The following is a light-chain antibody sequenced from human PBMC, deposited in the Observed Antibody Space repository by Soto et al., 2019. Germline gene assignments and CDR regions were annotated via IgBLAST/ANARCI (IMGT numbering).Light chain of an antibody. J-gene: IGLJ1*01. CDR2: DVS. Sequence: QSALTQPASVSGPPGQSITISSTATSNDVGAYNSVSWYQQHPGKAPKLMIYDVSNRPSGVSDRFSVSKSGNTASLTISGLQAEDEADYYCSSYTRSSTYVFGTGTKLTVL. V-gene: IGLV2-14*01. CDR3: SSYTRSSTYV. CDR1: SNDVGAYNS.